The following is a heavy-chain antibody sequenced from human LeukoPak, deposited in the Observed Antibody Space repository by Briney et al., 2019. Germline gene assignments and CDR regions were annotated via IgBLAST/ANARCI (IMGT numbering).Heavy chain of an antibody. J-gene: IGHJ5*02. D-gene: IGHD3-10*01. CDR2: IWYDGSNK. CDR3: ARDSILWFGELGGWFDP. Sequence: GGSLRLSCAASGFTFSSYGVHWVRQAPGKGLEWVAVIWYDGSNKYYADSVKGRFTISRDNSKNTLYLQMNSLRAEDTAVYYCARDSILWFGELGGWFDPWGQGTLVTVSS. V-gene: IGHV3-33*01. CDR1: GFTFSSYG.